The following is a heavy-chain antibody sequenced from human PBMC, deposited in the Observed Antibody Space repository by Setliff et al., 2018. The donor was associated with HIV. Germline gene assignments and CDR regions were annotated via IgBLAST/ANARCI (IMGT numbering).Heavy chain of an antibody. D-gene: IGHD2-21*01. CDR2: IYDSGSS. V-gene: IGHV4-31*03. CDR1: GASISTPNYY. CDR3: ASRCGGDF. Sequence: SETLSLTCTVSGASISTPNYYWSWIRQHPGKGLELIGCIYDSGSSHYNPSLKSRVVISLDTSKNQFSLRLSSVTAADTAVYYCASRCGGDFWGQGTLVTVSS. J-gene: IGHJ4*02.